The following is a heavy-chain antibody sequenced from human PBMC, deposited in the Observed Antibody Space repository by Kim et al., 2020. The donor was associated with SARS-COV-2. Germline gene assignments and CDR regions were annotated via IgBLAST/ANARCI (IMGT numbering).Heavy chain of an antibody. Sequence: GGSLRLSCTASGFSFIDYAVSWVRQAPGKGLEWLAFIRSNAHGGATEYAASVKGRVIISRDDSKSIAYLQVNSLKTEDTAVYYCTRGPDFWSGSDYYFY. CDR2: IRSNAHGGAT. V-gene: IGHV3-49*04. D-gene: IGHD3-3*01. CDR1: GFSFIDYA. CDR3: TRGPDFWSGSDYYFY. J-gene: IGHJ6*01.